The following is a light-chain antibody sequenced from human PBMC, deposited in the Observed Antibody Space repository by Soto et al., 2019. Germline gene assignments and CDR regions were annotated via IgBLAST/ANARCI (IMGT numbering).Light chain of an antibody. Sequence: DIQMTQSPSTLSASVGDRVTITCRASQSISSWLAWYQQKPGKAPKLLIYDASSLESGVPSRFSGSGSGTEFTLTISSLQPDDFATYYCQQYNSYSQGFTFXPGTKVDIK. V-gene: IGKV1-5*01. CDR3: QQYNSYSQGFT. CDR1: QSISSW. CDR2: DAS. J-gene: IGKJ3*01.